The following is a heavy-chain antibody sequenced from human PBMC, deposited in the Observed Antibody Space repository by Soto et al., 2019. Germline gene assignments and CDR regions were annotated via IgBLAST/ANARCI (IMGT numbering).Heavy chain of an antibody. CDR1: GGSISSYY. J-gene: IGHJ4*02. D-gene: IGHD3-22*01. V-gene: IGHV4-59*01. Sequence: SETLSLTCTVSGGSISSYYWSWIRQPPGKGLEWIGYIYYSGSTNYNPSLKSRVTISVDTSKNQFSLKLSSVTAADTAVYYCAKDHYYDIPALDYWGQGTLVTVSS. CDR2: IYYSGST. CDR3: AKDHYYDIPALDY.